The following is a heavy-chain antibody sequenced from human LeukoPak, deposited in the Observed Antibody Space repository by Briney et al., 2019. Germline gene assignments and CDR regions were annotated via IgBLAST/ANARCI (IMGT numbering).Heavy chain of an antibody. CDR3: ARLSGSYYTAFDF. D-gene: IGHD1-26*01. Sequence: GESLKISCQGSGYSFTTHWIAWVRQMPGKGLEWMGIIYPRDSDTRYSPSFPGQVTISADKSISTAYLQWSSLKASDTAMYYCARLSGSYYTAFDFWGQGTLVTVSS. J-gene: IGHJ4*02. V-gene: IGHV5-51*01. CDR2: IYPRDSDT. CDR1: GYSFTTHW.